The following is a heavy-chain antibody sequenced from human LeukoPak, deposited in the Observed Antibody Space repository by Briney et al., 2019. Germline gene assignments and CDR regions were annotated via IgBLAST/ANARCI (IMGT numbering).Heavy chain of an antibody. CDR1: GLIFSSCG. CDR3: ARESLAYCGGDCYSPFDY. D-gene: IGHD2-21*02. Sequence: GRSLRLSCAASGLIFSSCGMHWVRQAPGKGLEWVGVKSYDGSNKYYADSVKGRFTISRDNSKNTLYLQMNSLRAEDTAVYYCARESLAYCGGDCYSPFDYWGQGTLVTVSS. CDR2: KSYDGSNK. J-gene: IGHJ4*02. V-gene: IGHV3-30*03.